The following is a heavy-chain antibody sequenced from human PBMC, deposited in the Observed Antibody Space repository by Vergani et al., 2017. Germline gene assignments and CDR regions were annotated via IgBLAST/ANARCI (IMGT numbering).Heavy chain of an antibody. CDR2: IYYSGST. V-gene: IGHV4-39*01. Sequence: QLQLQESGPGLVKPSETLSLTCTVSGGSISSSSYYWGWIRQPPGKGLEWIGSIYYSGSTYYNPSLKSRVTISIDTSTNQFSLKLSSVPAEDTAVYYCALAARDWIDPWGQGTLVTVSS. D-gene: IGHD6-6*01. CDR1: GGSISSSSYY. CDR3: ALAARDWIDP. J-gene: IGHJ5*02.